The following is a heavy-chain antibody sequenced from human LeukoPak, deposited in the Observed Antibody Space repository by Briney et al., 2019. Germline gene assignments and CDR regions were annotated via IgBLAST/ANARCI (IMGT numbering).Heavy chain of an antibody. Sequence: SETQSLTCAVYGGSFSGYYWSWIRQPPGKGLEWIGEINHSGSTNYNPSLKSRVTISVDTSKNQFSLKLSSVTAADTAVYYCARTPHHCSGGSCYYYYMDVWGKGTTVTVSS. V-gene: IGHV4-34*01. J-gene: IGHJ6*03. D-gene: IGHD2-15*01. CDR1: GGSFSGYY. CDR3: ARTPHHCSGGSCYYYYMDV. CDR2: INHSGST.